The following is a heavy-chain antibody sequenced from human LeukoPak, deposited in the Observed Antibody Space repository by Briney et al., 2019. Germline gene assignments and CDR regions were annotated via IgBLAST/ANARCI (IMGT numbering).Heavy chain of an antibody. J-gene: IGHJ4*02. CDR1: GFTFDDHA. Sequence: PGGSLRLSRAASGFTFDDHAMHWVRQAPGKGLEWVSGLSWNSGSIGYADSVKGRFTISRDNAKNSLYLQMNSLRVEDTALYYCAKGPGMATVKRYLDYWGQGTLVTVSS. D-gene: IGHD5-24*01. CDR3: AKGPGMATVKRYLDY. V-gene: IGHV3-9*01. CDR2: LSWNSGSI.